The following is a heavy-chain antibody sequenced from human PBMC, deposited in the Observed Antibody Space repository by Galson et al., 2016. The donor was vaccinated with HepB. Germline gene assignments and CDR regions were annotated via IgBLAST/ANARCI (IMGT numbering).Heavy chain of an antibody. J-gene: IGHJ5*02. CDR1: GFTFSSYW. CDR3: ERAIVVVRGASDLFDP. CDR2: IKEDGSDK. V-gene: IGHV3-7*01. D-gene: IGHD2-15*01. Sequence: SLRLSCAASGFTFSSYWMSWVRQAPGKGLEGVASIKEDGSDKYYADSVKGRFTISRDNAKNSLYLQMNSLRSDDTAIYYCERAIVVVRGASDLFDPWGQGTLVTVSS.